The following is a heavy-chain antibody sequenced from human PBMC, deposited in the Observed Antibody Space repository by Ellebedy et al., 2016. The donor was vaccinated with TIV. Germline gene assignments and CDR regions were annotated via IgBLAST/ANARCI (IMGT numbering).Heavy chain of an antibody. J-gene: IGHJ3*01. CDR1: GGSLSDNY. Sequence: SETLSLTCAVSGGSLSDNYWTWIRQPPGKGLEWIGYLYYTGSTNYNPSLKSRVTISVNTPRNQFSLKLNSVTAAVTAVYYCVSSVSVDAFDLWGQGTMVTVSS. CDR3: VSSVSVDAFDL. D-gene: IGHD3-10*01. V-gene: IGHV4-59*01. CDR2: LYYTGST.